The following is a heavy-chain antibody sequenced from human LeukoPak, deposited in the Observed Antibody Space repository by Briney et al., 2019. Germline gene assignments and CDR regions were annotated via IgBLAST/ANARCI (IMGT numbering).Heavy chain of an antibody. Sequence: GGSLRLSCAASAFTFSSYGMHWVRQAPGKGLEWVALISYNGSNKYYTDSVKGRFTISRDNSKNTLYLQINSLRAEDTAVYFCARDRDILTGFYYYGMDVWGQGTTVTVSS. CDR2: ISYNGSNK. J-gene: IGHJ6*02. V-gene: IGHV3-30*03. D-gene: IGHD3-9*01. CDR3: ARDRDILTGFYYYGMDV. CDR1: AFTFSSYG.